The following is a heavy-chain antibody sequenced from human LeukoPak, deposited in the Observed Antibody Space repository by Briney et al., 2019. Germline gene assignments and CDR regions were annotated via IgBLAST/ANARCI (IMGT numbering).Heavy chain of an antibody. D-gene: IGHD4-17*01. V-gene: IGHV1-8*02. CDR2: MNPDSGNT. CDR3: AREYGDYSRPFYYYYMDV. Sequence: ASVKVSCKASGYTFTSYYMHWVRQAPGQGLEWMGWMNPDSGNTGYAQKFQGRVTMTRNTSISTAYMELSSLRSEDTAVYYCAREYGDYSRPFYYYYMDVWGKGTTVTISS. J-gene: IGHJ6*03. CDR1: GYTFTSYY.